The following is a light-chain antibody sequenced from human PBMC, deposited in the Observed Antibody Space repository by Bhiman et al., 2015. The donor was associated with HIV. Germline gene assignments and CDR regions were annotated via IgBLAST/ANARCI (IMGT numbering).Light chain of an antibody. CDR3: SSYASSSTLV. Sequence: QSALPQPASVSGSPGQSISISCTGTTSDVGGYKYVSWYQQHPGKAPKLMIYDVSKRPSGVSNRFSGSKSANTASLTISGLQAEDEADYYCSSYASSSTLVFGGGTQLTVL. V-gene: IGLV2-14*01. J-gene: IGLJ2*01. CDR2: DVS. CDR1: TSDVGGYKY.